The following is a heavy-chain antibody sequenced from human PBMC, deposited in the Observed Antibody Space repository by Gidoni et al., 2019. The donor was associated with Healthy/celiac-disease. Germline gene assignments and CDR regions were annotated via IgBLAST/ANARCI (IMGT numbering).Heavy chain of an antibody. CDR1: GYTFTGYY. D-gene: IGHD3-3*01. CDR3: AYAHPPIYNWFDP. CDR2: IHPNSGGP. J-gene: IGHJ5*02. V-gene: IGHV1-2*02. Sequence: QGQLVQSGAEVKKPGASGKVSCKASGYTFTGYYMQWVRQAPGQGLEGMGWIHPNSGGPTYAQKFQGRVTMTRDTSISTAYMELSRLRSADTAVYYCAYAHPPIYNWFDPWGQGTLVPVSS.